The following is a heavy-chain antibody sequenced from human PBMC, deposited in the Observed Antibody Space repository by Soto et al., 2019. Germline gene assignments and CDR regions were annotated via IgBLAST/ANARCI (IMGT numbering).Heavy chain of an antibody. CDR1: GGTFSSYA. CDR2: IIPIFGTA. J-gene: IGHJ6*02. CDR3: ASPTKTLYYYYGMDV. D-gene: IGHD1-1*01. Sequence: QVQLVQSGAEVKKLGSSVKVSCKASGGTFSSYAISWVRQAPGKGLEWMGGIIPIFGTANYAQKFQGRVTITADESTSTAYMELSSLRSEDTAVYYCASPTKTLYYYYGMDVWGQGTTVTVSS. V-gene: IGHV1-69*12.